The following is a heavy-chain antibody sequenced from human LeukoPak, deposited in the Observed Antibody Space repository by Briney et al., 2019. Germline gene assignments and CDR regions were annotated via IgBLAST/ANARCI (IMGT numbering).Heavy chain of an antibody. CDR2: ISAYNGNT. CDR1: VYTVTIYG. J-gene: IGHJ4*02. CDR3: ARATYYYDSSGYYHPGYFDY. D-gene: IGHD3-22*01. Sequence: GASVTVSFKASVYTVTIYGISWVRHAPGQGLEGMGRISAYNGNTNYAKKLQGRVTMTTDTSTSTAYMELRSLRSDDTAVYYCARATYYYDSSGYYHPGYFDYWGQGTLVTVSS. V-gene: IGHV1-18*01.